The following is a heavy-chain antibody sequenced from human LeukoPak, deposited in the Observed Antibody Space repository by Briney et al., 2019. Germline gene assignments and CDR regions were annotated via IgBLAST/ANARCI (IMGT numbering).Heavy chain of an antibody. CDR3: ARVGTGDVDY. J-gene: IGHJ4*02. CDR2: IYSGGST. D-gene: IGHD7-27*01. Sequence: GGSLRLSCAASGFTVSNNYMSWVRQAPGKGLELVSVIYSGGSTRYADSVKGRFTISRDNSKNTVYLQMNNLRAEDTAMYYVARVGTGDVDYWGQGTLVTVSS. CDR1: GFTVSNNY. V-gene: IGHV3-53*01.